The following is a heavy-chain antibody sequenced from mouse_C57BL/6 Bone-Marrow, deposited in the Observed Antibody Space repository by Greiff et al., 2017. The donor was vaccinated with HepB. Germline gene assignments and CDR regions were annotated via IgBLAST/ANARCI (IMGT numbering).Heavy chain of an antibody. CDR2: ISNGGGST. Sequence: EVQRVESGGGLVQPGGSLKLSCAASGFTFSDYYMYWVRQTPEKRLEWVAYISNGGGSTYYPDTVKGRFTISRDNAKNTLYLQMSRLKSEDTAMYYCARQDGYYEAWFAYWGQGTLVTVSA. CDR3: ARQDGYYEAWFAY. D-gene: IGHD2-3*01. J-gene: IGHJ3*01. V-gene: IGHV5-12*01. CDR1: GFTFSDYY.